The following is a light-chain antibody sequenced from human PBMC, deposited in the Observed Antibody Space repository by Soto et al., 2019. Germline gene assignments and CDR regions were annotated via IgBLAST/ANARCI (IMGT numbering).Light chain of an antibody. CDR1: QDITNY. V-gene: IGKV1-33*01. CDR2: DAS. Sequence: DIQMTQSPSSLSASVGDRVTIACQASQDITNYLNWYQQKPGKAPKVLIYDASNLEDGVPSRFSGSGSGTEFFLTISSLQPDDFATYYCQQYDHLPLTFGGGTKVEIK. CDR3: QQYDHLPLT. J-gene: IGKJ4*01.